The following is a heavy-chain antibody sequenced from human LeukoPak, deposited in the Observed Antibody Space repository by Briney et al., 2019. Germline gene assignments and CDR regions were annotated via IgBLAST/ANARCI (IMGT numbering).Heavy chain of an antibody. Sequence: SETLSLTCAVYGGSFSGYYWSWIRQPPGKGLEWIGEINHSGSTKYNPSLKSRATISADTSKNQFSLKLTSVTAADTAVYYCAREEISSSPFDYWGQGTLVTVSS. CDR3: AREEISSSPFDY. V-gene: IGHV4-34*01. D-gene: IGHD6-6*01. CDR1: GGSFSGYY. CDR2: INHSGST. J-gene: IGHJ4*02.